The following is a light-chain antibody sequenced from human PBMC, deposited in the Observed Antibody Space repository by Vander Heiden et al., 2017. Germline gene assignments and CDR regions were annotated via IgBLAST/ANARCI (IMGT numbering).Light chain of an antibody. V-gene: IGKV1-33*01. J-gene: IGKJ4*01. CDR1: EDSSNY. CDR2: DAS. Sequence: DIPKPQSPSALSASVGGRVTISCQASEDSSNYLNWYQQKPGKAPKLLIYDASNLETGVPARFSGSGSGTDFTLTISSLQPEDIATYYCQQYDNLPITFGGGTKVEIK. CDR3: QQYDNLPIT.